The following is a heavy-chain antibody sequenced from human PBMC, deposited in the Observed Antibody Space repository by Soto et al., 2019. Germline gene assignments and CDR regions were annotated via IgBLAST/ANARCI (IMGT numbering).Heavy chain of an antibody. J-gene: IGHJ6*02. CDR3: AREGIAVAENYYYYGMDA. D-gene: IGHD6-19*01. CDR1: GGTFSSYA. CDR2: ISAYNGNT. Sequence: ASVKVSCKASGGTFSSYAISWVRQAPGQGLEWMGWISAYNGNTNYAQKLQGRVTMTTDTSTSTAYMELRSLRSDDTAVYYCAREGIAVAENYYYYGMDAWGQGTTVTVSS. V-gene: IGHV1-18*01.